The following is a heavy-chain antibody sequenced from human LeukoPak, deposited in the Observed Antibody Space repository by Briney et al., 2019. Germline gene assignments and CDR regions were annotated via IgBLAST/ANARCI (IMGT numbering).Heavy chain of an antibody. V-gene: IGHV4-34*01. CDR1: GASISSYY. CDR3: ARGTRDGTDY. Sequence: PSETLSLTCTVSGASISSYYWSWIRQPPGKGLEWIGEINHSGSTNYNPSLKSRVTISVDTSKNQFSLKLSSVTAADTAVYYCARGTRDGTDYWGQGTLVTVSS. J-gene: IGHJ4*02. CDR2: INHSGST.